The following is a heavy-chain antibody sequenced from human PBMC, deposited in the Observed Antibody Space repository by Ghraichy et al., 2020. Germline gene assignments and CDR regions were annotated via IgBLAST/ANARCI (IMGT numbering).Heavy chain of an antibody. CDR3: SRHRFGGDFSDNKGYFHDY. CDR1: GGSISGFY. Sequence: SETLSLTCTVSGGSISGFYWSWIRQPPGQGQEWIGYISYSGSTDSSPSRKSRLPISLDMSKHQFSLKMRSVTAAATAAYYCSRHRFGGDFSDNKGYFHDYWGQGTLVTVSS. D-gene: IGHD3-22*01. CDR2: ISYSGST. V-gene: IGHV4-59*01. J-gene: IGHJ4*02.